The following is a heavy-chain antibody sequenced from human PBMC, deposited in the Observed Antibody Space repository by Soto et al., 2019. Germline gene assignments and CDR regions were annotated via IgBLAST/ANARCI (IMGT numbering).Heavy chain of an antibody. J-gene: IGHJ5*02. D-gene: IGHD3-16*01. CDR3: ARRERYYGSPGWFDP. V-gene: IGHV4-39*01. CDR2: VYHNENT. Sequence: PSSTLSLTCTFSGGSINDLAYYWGWIRQAPGKGLEWIGTVYHNENTYYNPSLKSRITISADTAKNQFSLNLRSVTAADTAIYFCARRERYYGSPGWFDPWGQGTLVTVSS. CDR1: GGSINDLAYY.